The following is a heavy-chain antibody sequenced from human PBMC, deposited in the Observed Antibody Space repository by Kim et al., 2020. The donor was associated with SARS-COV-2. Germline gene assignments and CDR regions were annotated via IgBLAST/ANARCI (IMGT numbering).Heavy chain of an antibody. J-gene: IGHJ6*02. CDR3: ASFSYSSGWYNYYYYGMDV. D-gene: IGHD6-19*01. Sequence: GGSLRLSCAASGFTFSSYEMNWVRQAPGKGLEWVSYISSSGSTIYYADSVKGRFTISRDNAKNSLYLQMNSLRAEDTAVYYCASFSYSSGWYNYYYYGMDVWGQGTTVTVSS. CDR1: GFTFSSYE. CDR2: ISSSGSTI. V-gene: IGHV3-48*03.